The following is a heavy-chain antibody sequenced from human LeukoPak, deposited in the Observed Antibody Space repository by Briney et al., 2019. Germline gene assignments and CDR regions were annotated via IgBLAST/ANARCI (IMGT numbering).Heavy chain of an antibody. J-gene: IGHJ4*02. D-gene: IGHD1-26*01. Sequence: GGSLRLSCAASGFTFSTYAMTWVRQAPEKGLEWVSSISGSGGSTYYADSVKGRFTISRDNAKSTVYLQMNSLRAEDTAVYYCARGSLGDGSLLIDYWGQGTLVTVSS. CDR3: ARGSLGDGSLLIDY. CDR2: ISGSGGST. CDR1: GFTFSTYA. V-gene: IGHV3-23*01.